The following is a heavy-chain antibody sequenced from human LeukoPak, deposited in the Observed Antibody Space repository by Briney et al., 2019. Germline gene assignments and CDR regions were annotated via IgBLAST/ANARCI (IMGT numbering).Heavy chain of an antibody. CDR1: GGSVSSGVYY. D-gene: IGHD3-3*01. CDR3: ARWGVYDFWSGYHLSPFDY. V-gene: IGHV4-61*02. Sequence: SETLSLTCTVSGGSVSSGVYYWSWIRQPAGKGLEWIGRIYTSGSTNYNPSLKSRVTISVDTSKNQFSLKLSSVTAADTAVYYCARWGVYDFWSGYHLSPFDYWGQGTLVTVSS. J-gene: IGHJ4*02. CDR2: IYTSGST.